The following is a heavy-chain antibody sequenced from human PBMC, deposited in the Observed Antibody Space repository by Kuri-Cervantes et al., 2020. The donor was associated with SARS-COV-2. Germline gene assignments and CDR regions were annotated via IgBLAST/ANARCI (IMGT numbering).Heavy chain of an antibody. CDR1: GGSISSYY. V-gene: IGHV4-4*07. D-gene: IGHD4-23*01. Sequence: ESLKISCTVSGGSISSYYWSWIRQPAGKGLEWIGRIYTSGSTNYNPSLKSRVTMSVDTSKNQFSLKLGSVAAADTAVYYCARPGGFLDVWGKGTTVTVSS. CDR3: ARPGGFLDV. CDR2: IYTSGST. J-gene: IGHJ6*04.